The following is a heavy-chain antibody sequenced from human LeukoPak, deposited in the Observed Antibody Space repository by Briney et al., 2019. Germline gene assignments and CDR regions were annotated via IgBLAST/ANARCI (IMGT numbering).Heavy chain of an antibody. CDR1: GGSISSSSYY. CDR3: ARGGSYLGHCDY. J-gene: IGHJ4*02. D-gene: IGHD1-26*01. V-gene: IGHV4-39*07. Sequence: SETLSLTCTVSGGSISSSSYYWGWIRQPPGKGLEWIGSIYYSGSTNYNPSLKSRVTISVDTSKNQLSLKLTSVTAADTAVYYCARGGSYLGHCDYWGQGTLVTVSS. CDR2: IYYSGST.